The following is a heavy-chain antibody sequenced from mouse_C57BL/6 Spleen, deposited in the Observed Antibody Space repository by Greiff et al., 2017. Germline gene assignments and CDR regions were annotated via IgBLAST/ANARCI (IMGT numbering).Heavy chain of an antibody. CDR1: GYTFTNYN. D-gene: IGHD1-1*01. Sequence: SGPELVKPGASVKMSCKASGYTFTNYNMHWVKQSHGKSLEWIGYINPNNGGTSYNQKFKGKATLTVNKSSSTAYMELRSLTSEDAAVYYCARRYGSSYGYFDVWCTGTTVTVSS. CDR3: ARRYGSSYGYFDV. V-gene: IGHV1-22*01. J-gene: IGHJ1*03. CDR2: INPNNGGT.